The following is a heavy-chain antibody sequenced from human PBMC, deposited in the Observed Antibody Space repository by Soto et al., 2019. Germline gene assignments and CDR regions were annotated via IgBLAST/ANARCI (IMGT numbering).Heavy chain of an antibody. Sequence: EVQLVESGGGLVQPGGSLRLSCAASGFTFSSYSMSWIRQAPGKGLEWVSYISSSGSTIYYADSVKGRFTISRDNAKNSLYLQMNSLRAEDTAVYYCARGEAYCGGDCYSDYFDYWGQGTLVTVSS. CDR2: ISSSGSTI. V-gene: IGHV3-48*04. J-gene: IGHJ4*02. D-gene: IGHD2-21*02. CDR1: GFTFSSYS. CDR3: ARGEAYCGGDCYSDYFDY.